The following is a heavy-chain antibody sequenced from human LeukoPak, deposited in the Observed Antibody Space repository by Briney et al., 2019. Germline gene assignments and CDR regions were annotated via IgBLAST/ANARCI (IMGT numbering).Heavy chain of an antibody. J-gene: IGHJ4*02. Sequence: GGSLRLSCAASGFTFSSYGMHWVRQAPGKGLEWVAVISYDGSNKYYADSVKGRFTISRDNSKNTVYLQLNSLRAEDTAVYYCATTGGSWYDGSFDYWGQGTLVTVSS. CDR1: GFTFSSYG. V-gene: IGHV3-30*03. CDR2: ISYDGSNK. D-gene: IGHD6-13*01. CDR3: ATTGGSWYDGSFDY.